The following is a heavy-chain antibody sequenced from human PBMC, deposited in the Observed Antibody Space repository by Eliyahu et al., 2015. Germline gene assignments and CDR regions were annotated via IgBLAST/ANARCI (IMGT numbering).Heavy chain of an antibody. J-gene: IGHJ4*02. CDR2: IKSKTDGGTT. CDR1: GFTFSNAX. Sequence: EVQLVESGGALVKPGGSLRLSCVASGFTFSNAXXSWVRQAPGKGLEWVGRIKSKTDGGTTDYAAPVKGRFTISRDDSKNTLFLQMNSLKTEDTGVYYCTTTYYDFWSDHLNFFDYWGQGTLVTVSS. D-gene: IGHD3-3*01. CDR3: TTTYYDFWSDHLNFFDY. V-gene: IGHV3-15*02.